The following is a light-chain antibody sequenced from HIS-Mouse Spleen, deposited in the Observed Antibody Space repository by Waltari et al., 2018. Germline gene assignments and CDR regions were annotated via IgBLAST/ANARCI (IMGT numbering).Light chain of an antibody. CDR3: QQRSNCLT. V-gene: IGKV3-11*01. J-gene: IGKJ3*01. Sequence: EIVLTQPPATQSLSPGERATLSCRASQSVSSYLAWYQHKPGQAPRLLIYDASNRATGIPARFSGSGSGTDFTLPISSLEPEDFAVYYCQQRSNCLTFGPGTKVDIK. CDR1: QSVSSY. CDR2: DAS.